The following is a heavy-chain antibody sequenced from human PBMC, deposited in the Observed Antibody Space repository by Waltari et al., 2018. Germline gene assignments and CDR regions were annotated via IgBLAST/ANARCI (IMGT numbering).Heavy chain of an antibody. CDR1: GYTSIVQN. V-gene: IGHV1-2*02. D-gene: IGHD3-10*02. Sequence: QVQLAQSGAEVKKPGASVRVSCKPSGYTSIVQNIHCVRQAPGQGLEWMGWINPNSGDTNYAQKFRGRVTLSRDTSISTAYMDLSGLTSDDTAVYYCARDQPPMLGLGYHYGMDVWGPGTPVTVSS. CDR3: ARDQPPMLGLGYHYGMDV. J-gene: IGHJ6*02. CDR2: INPNSGDT.